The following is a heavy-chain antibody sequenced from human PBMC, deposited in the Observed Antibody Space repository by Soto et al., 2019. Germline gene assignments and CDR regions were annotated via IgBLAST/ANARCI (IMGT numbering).Heavy chain of an antibody. Sequence: QSGGSLRLSCAVSGFTFSSYAMSWVRQAPGKGLEWVSSISGSGGGTYYADSVKGRFTFSRDNSKNTLYLQMNSLRAEDTAVYYCAKFGIATAKMSPPYYIDYWGQGALVTVSS. D-gene: IGHD2-21*01. CDR2: ISGSGGGT. CDR3: AKFGIATAKMSPPYYIDY. CDR1: GFTFSSYA. V-gene: IGHV3-23*01. J-gene: IGHJ4*02.